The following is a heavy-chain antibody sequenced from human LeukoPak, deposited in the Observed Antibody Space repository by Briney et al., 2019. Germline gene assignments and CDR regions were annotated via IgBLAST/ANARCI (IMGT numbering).Heavy chain of an antibody. CDR1: GFIFSRYS. J-gene: IGHJ4*02. Sequence: PGGSLRLSCAASGFIFSRYSMNWVRQAPGKGLEWASYISSSSSTIYYADSVKGRFTISRDNAKNSLYLQMNSLRDEDTAVYYCARGDYGGNSFDYWGQGTLVTVSS. V-gene: IGHV3-48*02. CDR3: ARGDYGGNSFDY. D-gene: IGHD4-23*01. CDR2: ISSSSSTI.